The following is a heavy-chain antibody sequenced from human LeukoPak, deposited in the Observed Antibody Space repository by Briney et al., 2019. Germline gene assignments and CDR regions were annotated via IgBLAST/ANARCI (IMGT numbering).Heavy chain of an antibody. D-gene: IGHD5-24*01. CDR3: VRVAKVLHNYYFYYLDF. V-gene: IGHV5-51*01. CDR1: GYSFAKYW. J-gene: IGHJ6*03. Sequence: GESLKISCKGAGYSFAKYWIGWVRPRPGKGLGFMGIIYPDDPDPRYSPSFRGQVTISVDRSINTAYLQWRSLKASDTAMHFCVRVAKVLHNYYFYYLDFWGLGTTVTVSS. CDR2: IYPDDPDP.